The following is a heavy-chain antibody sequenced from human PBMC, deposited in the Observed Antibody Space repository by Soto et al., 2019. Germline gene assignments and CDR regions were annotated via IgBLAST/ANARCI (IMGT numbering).Heavy chain of an antibody. D-gene: IGHD3-10*01. CDR2: ISGSGGST. CDR3: AKKRGTLWYYYGMDV. V-gene: IGHV3-23*01. CDR1: GFTFSSYA. J-gene: IGHJ6*02. Sequence: PGGSLRLSCAASGFTFSSYAMSGVRQDQGKGLEWVSAISGSGGSTYYADSVKGRFTISRDNSKNTLYLQMNSLRAEDTAVYYCAKKRGTLWYYYGMDVWGQGTTVTVSS.